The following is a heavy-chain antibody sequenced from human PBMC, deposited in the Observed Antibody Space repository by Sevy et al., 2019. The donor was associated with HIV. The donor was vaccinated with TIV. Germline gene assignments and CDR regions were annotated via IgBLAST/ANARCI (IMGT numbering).Heavy chain of an antibody. Sequence: GGSLRLSCAASGFTFSSYWMSWVRQAPGKGLEWVANIKQDGSEKYYVDSVKGRFTISRDNAKNSLYLQTNSLRAEDTAVYYCARVDILTGYSPLWYWGQGTLVTVSS. D-gene: IGHD3-9*01. CDR3: ARVDILTGYSPLWY. V-gene: IGHV3-7*03. CDR2: IKQDGSEK. J-gene: IGHJ4*02. CDR1: GFTFSSYW.